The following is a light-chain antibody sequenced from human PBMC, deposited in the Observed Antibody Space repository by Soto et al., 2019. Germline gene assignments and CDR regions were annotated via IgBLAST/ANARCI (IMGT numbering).Light chain of an antibody. Sequence: EIVLTQSPCTLSLSPGERATLSCRASQTVSSSLLAWYQQRPGQAPRLLIYGASSRATGIPDRFSGSGSGTDFTLTVSRVEPEDFAVYYCQQYGSSPITFGQGTRLEIK. CDR2: GAS. CDR3: QQYGSSPIT. J-gene: IGKJ5*01. V-gene: IGKV3-20*01. CDR1: QTVSSSL.